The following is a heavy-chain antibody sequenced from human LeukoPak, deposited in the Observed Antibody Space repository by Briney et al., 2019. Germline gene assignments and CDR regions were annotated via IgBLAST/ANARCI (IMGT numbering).Heavy chain of an antibody. J-gene: IGHJ4*02. CDR3: AKHENWGGPDY. D-gene: IGHD7-27*01. CDR2: MYHTGST. Sequence: SETLSLTCTVSGGSISSSSYYWAWIRQPPGKGLEWIGSMYHTGSTYHNPSLKSRVTISVDTSSNLFSLNLFSVTAADTAVYYCAKHENWGGPDYWGQGTLVTVSS. V-gene: IGHV4-39*01. CDR1: GGSISSSSYY.